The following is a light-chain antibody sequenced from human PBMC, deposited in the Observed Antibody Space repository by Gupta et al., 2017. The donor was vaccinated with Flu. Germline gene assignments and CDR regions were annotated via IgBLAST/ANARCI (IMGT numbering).Light chain of an antibody. J-gene: IGKJ1*01. V-gene: IGKV1-39*01. Sequence: DVLMTQSPSSLSASVGDRVTITCRASQSVDRYLNWHQQQTGKAPQLLIYATSSLQTGVPSRFSGRWFGTNFSLTISSLPPEDLATYFCQQGCSPHPTYGQGTKVEVK. CDR1: QSVDRY. CDR2: ATS. CDR3: QQGCSPHPT.